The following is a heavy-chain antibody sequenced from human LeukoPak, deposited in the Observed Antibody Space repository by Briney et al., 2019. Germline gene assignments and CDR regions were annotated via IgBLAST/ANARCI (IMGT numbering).Heavy chain of an antibody. D-gene: IGHD6-6*01. J-gene: IGHJ4*02. V-gene: IGHV3-48*01. Sequence: PGGSLRLSCAASGFTFSSYSMNWVRQAPGKGLEWVSYISSSSSTIYHADSVKGRFTISRDNAKNSLYLQMNSLRAEDTAVYYCARDLRLYSSSSSGFDYWGQGTLVTVSS. CDR3: ARDLRLYSSSSSGFDY. CDR2: ISSSSSTI. CDR1: GFTFSSYS.